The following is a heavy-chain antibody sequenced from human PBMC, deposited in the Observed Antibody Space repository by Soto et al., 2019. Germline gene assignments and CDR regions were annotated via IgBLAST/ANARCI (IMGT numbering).Heavy chain of an antibody. J-gene: IGHJ4*02. V-gene: IGHV1-8*01. D-gene: IGHD7-27*01. Sequence: EASVKVSCKASGYTFTSYDINWVRQATGQGLEWMGWMSPKSGNTGYSQKFQGRVTMTRTTSASTAYMELSSLRSDDTAVYYCARGPPNWGFDYWGQGTLVTVS. CDR3: ARGPPNWGFDY. CDR1: GYTFTSYD. CDR2: MSPKSGNT.